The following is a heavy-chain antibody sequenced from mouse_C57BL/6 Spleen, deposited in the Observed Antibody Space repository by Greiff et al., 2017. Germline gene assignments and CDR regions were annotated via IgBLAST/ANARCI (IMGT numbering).Heavy chain of an antibody. V-gene: IGHV3-6*01. CDR1: GYSITSGYY. CDR2: ISYDGSN. Sequence: EVHLVESGPSLVKPSQSLSLTCSVTGYSITSGYYWNWIRQFPGNKLEWMGYISYDGSNNYNPSLKNRISITRDTSKNQFFLKLNSVTTEDTATYYCARDQGTGAWFAYWGQGTLVTVSA. D-gene: IGHD3-2*02. J-gene: IGHJ3*01. CDR3: ARDQGTGAWFAY.